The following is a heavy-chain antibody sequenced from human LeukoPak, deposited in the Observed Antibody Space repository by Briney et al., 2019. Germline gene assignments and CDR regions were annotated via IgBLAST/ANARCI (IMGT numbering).Heavy chain of an antibody. CDR1: GFTFDDYA. CDR3: AKQVGYCSDGNCYFDD. CDR2: ISGSGSST. Sequence: GGSLRLSCAASGFTFDDYAMSWVRQAPGKGLEWVSAISGSGSSTYPADSVKGRFTISRDNSKNTLSLQMNSLRAEDTAIYYCAKQVGYCSDGNCYFDDWGQGTLVTVSS. V-gene: IGHV3-23*01. J-gene: IGHJ4*02. D-gene: IGHD2-15*01.